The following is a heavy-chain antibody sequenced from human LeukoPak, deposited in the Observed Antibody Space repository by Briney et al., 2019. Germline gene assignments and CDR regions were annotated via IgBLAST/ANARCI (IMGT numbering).Heavy chain of an antibody. CDR3: AKWASDNRAFDL. Sequence: SETLSLTCTVSGTSITSYYWNWIRQAPGQGPEWIGYGHYSGNTKYNPPLKSRVTISVDTSKNQFSLRLSSVTAADTAVYFCAKWASDNRAFDLWGQGTLVSVSS. D-gene: IGHD2-8*01. CDR2: GHYSGNT. CDR1: GTSITSYY. V-gene: IGHV4-59*08. J-gene: IGHJ4*02.